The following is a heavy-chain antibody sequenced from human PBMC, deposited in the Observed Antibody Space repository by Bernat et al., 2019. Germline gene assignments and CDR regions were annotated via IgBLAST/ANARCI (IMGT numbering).Heavy chain of an antibody. CDR2: IPYDGSNK. V-gene: IGHV3-30-3*01. D-gene: IGHD2-2*01. CDR1: GFTFSSYA. Sequence: QVQLVESGGGVVQPGRSLRLSCAASGFTFSSYAMHWVRQAPGKGLEWVAVIPYDGSNKYYADSVKGRFTISRDNSKNTLYLQMNSLRAEDTAVYYCARGGGRYCISTSCYGIDDYYGMDVWGQGTTVTVSS. CDR3: ARGGGRYCISTSCYGIDDYYGMDV. J-gene: IGHJ6*02.